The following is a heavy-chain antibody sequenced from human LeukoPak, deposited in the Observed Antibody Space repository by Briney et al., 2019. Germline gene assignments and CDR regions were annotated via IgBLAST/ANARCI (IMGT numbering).Heavy chain of an antibody. CDR2: IYYSGST. CDR3: ARGGMGSNDY. V-gene: IGHV4-39*07. D-gene: IGHD4-11*01. CDR1: GGSISSSSYY. Sequence: PSETLSLTCTVSGGSISSSSYYWGWIRQPPGKGLEWIGSIYYSGSTNYNPSLKSRVTISVDTSKNQFSLKLSSVTAADTAVYYCARGGMGSNDYWGQGTLVTVSS. J-gene: IGHJ4*02.